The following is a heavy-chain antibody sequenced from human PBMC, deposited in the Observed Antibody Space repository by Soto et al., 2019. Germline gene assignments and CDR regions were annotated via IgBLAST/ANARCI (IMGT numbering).Heavy chain of an antibody. D-gene: IGHD1-1*01. CDR2: IWYDGSEK. V-gene: IGHV3-33*01. CDR3: ARWSNNKVVDP. CDR1: GFTFRNHG. J-gene: IGHJ5*02. Sequence: QVQLVESGGGVVQPGRSLRLSCEGSGFTFRNHGMHWIRQSPGKGLEWLAVIWYDGSEKYYADSVKGRFTISRDNSKNTLYLQMNSLKVEYTAIYYCARWSNNKVVDPCGQGTVVTVS.